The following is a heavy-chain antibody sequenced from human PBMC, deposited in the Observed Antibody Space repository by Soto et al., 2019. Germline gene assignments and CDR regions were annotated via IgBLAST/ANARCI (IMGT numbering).Heavy chain of an antibody. J-gene: IGHJ4*02. CDR2: ISGSGGST. V-gene: IGHV3-23*01. D-gene: IGHD1-26*01. CDR3: AKVGERYSGRPAIGDFDC. CDR1: GFTFSSYA. Sequence: EVQLLESGGGLVQPGGSLRLSCAASGFTFSSYAMSWVRQAPGKGLEWVSAISGSGGSTYYADSVKGPFTISRDNSKNTLYLQMNSLGAEATAVYYCAKVGERYSGRPAIGDFDCWGQGTLVTVSS.